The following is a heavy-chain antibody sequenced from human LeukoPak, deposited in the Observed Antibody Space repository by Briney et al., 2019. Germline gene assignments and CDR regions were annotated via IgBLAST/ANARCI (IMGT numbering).Heavy chain of an antibody. CDR3: ARVDTATLDY. Sequence: ASVKVSCKASGYTFTSYTMHWVRQAPGQRLEWMGWINAGTGDTKYSQKFQGRVTITRDTSASTAYMELSSLRSEDTAVYYCARVDTATLDYRGQGTLVTVSS. CDR1: GYTFTSYT. J-gene: IGHJ4*02. V-gene: IGHV1-3*01. CDR2: INAGTGDT. D-gene: IGHD5-18*01.